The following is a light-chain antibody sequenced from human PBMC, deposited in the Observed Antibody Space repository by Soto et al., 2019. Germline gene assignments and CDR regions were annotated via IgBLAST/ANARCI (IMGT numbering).Light chain of an antibody. V-gene: IGKV3-15*01. Sequence: EIVMTQSQATLSVSPGERATLSCRASQSVSSNLAWYQQKPGQAPRPLIYGASTRATGIPARFSGSGSGTEFTLTISSLQSEDFAVYYCQQYNNWWTLGQGTKVEIK. J-gene: IGKJ1*01. CDR3: QQYNNWWT. CDR2: GAS. CDR1: QSVSSN.